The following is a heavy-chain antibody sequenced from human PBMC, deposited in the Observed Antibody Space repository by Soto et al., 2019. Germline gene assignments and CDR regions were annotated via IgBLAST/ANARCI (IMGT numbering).Heavy chain of an antibody. D-gene: IGHD4-4*01. CDR2: IYPGDSDT. Sequence: PGESLKISCKGSGYSFTSYWIGWVRQMPGKGLEWMGIIYPGDSDTRYSPSFQGQVTISADKSISTAYLQWSSLKASDTATYYCARLGRDGYSYYYYGMDVWGQGTTVTVS. V-gene: IGHV5-51*01. CDR3: ARLGRDGYSYYYYGMDV. J-gene: IGHJ6*02. CDR1: GYSFTSYW.